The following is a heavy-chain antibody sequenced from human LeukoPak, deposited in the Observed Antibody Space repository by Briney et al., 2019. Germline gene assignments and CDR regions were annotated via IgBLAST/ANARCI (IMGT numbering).Heavy chain of an antibody. D-gene: IGHD6-6*01. V-gene: IGHV1-2*02. Sequence: GASVKVSCKASGYTFTGYYMHWVRQAPGQGLEWMGWTNPNSGGTNYAQKFQGRVTMTTDTSTSTVYMELRSLRSDDTAVYYCAREGLRSIAARRGTRDYMDVWGKGTTVIVSS. J-gene: IGHJ6*03. CDR3: AREGLRSIAARRGTRDYMDV. CDR1: GYTFTGYY. CDR2: TNPNSGGT.